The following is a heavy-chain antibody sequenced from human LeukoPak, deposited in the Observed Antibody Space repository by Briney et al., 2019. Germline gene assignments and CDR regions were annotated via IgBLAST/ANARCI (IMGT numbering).Heavy chain of an antibody. CDR1: GFTFDDYA. J-gene: IGHJ3*02. Sequence: GGSLRLSRAASGFTFDDYAMHWVRQAPGKGLEWVSGISWNSGSIGYADSVKGRFTISRDNAKNSLYLQMNSLRAEDTALYYCAKGEQWLVVHDAFDIWGQGTMVTVSS. V-gene: IGHV3-9*01. D-gene: IGHD6-19*01. CDR2: ISWNSGSI. CDR3: AKGEQWLVVHDAFDI.